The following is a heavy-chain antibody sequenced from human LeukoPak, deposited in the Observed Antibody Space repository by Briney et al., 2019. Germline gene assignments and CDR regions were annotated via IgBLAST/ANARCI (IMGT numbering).Heavy chain of an antibody. Sequence: GGSLRLSCAASGFIFSDYYMGWIRQAPGKGLEWVSYVRSSSSYTNYADSVKGRLTISRDNAKNSVYLQMNSLRAEDTAVYYCAREGYSSSFDYWGQGTLVTVSS. D-gene: IGHD2-15*01. CDR2: VRSSSSYT. CDR3: AREGYSSSFDY. CDR1: GFIFSDYY. J-gene: IGHJ4*02. V-gene: IGHV3-11*06.